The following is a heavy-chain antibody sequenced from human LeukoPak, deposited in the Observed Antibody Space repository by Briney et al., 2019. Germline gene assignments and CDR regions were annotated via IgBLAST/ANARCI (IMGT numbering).Heavy chain of an antibody. V-gene: IGHV1-2*02. D-gene: IGHD1-14*01. J-gene: IGHJ6*03. CDR3: ARDRTRYYYYSYMDV. CDR2: INPNSGDT. CDR1: EYTFTGYY. Sequence: ASVKVSCKTSEYTFTGYYMHWVRQAPGQGLEWMGWINPNSGDTNYAQKFQGKVTMTRDTSISTAYMELSRLRSDDTAVYYCARDRTRYYYYSYMDVWGKGTAVTISS.